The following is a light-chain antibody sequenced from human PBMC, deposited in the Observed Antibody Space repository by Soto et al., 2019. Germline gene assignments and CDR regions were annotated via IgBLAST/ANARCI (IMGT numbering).Light chain of an antibody. Sequence: AIHMTQSPSFLSASVGDTVTITCRASQGIRNDLAWYQQRPGKAPKLLIYGASTLESGGPSRFGGSGSGTNFTLTITSLQPEDFATYYCLQDYNYPYTFGQGTKLEIK. J-gene: IGKJ2*01. V-gene: IGKV1-6*01. CDR3: LQDYNYPYT. CDR2: GAS. CDR1: QGIRND.